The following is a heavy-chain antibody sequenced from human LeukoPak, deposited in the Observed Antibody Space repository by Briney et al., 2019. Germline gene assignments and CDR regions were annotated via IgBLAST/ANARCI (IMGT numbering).Heavy chain of an antibody. V-gene: IGHV3-48*01. J-gene: IGHJ4*02. CDR1: GFTFSSYS. Sequence: GGSLRLSCAASGFTFSSYSMNWVRQAPGKGLEWVSYISSSSSTIYYADSVKGRFTISRDNAKNSLYLQMNSLRAEDTAVYYCARGPEEYDFWSGYYLPGFDYWGQGTLVTVSS. CDR2: ISSSSSTI. CDR3: ARGPEEYDFWSGYYLPGFDY. D-gene: IGHD3-3*01.